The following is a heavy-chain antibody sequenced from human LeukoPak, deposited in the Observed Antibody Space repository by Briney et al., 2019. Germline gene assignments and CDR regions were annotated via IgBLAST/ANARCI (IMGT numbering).Heavy chain of an antibody. Sequence: GGSLRLSCAASGFTFSSYEMSWVRQAPGKGLEWVSYISSSGSTIYYADSVKGRFTISRDNAENSLYLQKNSLRAEDTAVYYCARQTVAGTFFDYWGQGTLVTVSS. CDR1: GFTFSSYE. D-gene: IGHD6-19*01. V-gene: IGHV3-48*03. CDR3: ARQTVAGTFFDY. CDR2: ISSSGSTI. J-gene: IGHJ4*02.